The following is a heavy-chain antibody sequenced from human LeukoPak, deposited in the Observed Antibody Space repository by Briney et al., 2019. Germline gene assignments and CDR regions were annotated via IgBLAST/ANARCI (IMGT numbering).Heavy chain of an antibody. J-gene: IGHJ4*02. CDR1: GFTFSSYA. Sequence: GGSLRLSCAASGFTFSSYAMSWVRQAPGKGLEWVSAISGSGGSTYYADSVKGRFTISRDNSKNTLYLRMNSLRAEDTAVYYCARDLMGIAYRGAFYYWGQGTLVTVSS. V-gene: IGHV3-23*01. D-gene: IGHD6-13*01. CDR2: ISGSGGST. CDR3: ARDLMGIAYRGAFYY.